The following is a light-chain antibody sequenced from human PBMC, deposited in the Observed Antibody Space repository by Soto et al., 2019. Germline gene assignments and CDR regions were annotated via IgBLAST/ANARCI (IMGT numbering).Light chain of an antibody. V-gene: IGKV3-20*01. J-gene: IGKJ3*01. CDR2: ITC. CDR3: QQCGGSPLFS. Sequence: EIVLTKSPDTLSLSPGERATLSCTASESGTSSCLDWYQRKPGQAPRLLIHITCTRATDIPDRFSGSGSGTDFTLTISRLEPEDCAVYYCQQCGGSPLFSFGPGTRVDI. CDR1: ESGTSSC.